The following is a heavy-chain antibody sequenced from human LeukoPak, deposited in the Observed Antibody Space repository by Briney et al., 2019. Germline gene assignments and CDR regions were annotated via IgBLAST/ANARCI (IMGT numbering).Heavy chain of an antibody. CDR3: ARDGYYYYGMDV. Sequence: GGPLSLSCAASGFTFSSYWLSGAPRAPGKGWEGVANIKQEGREKYYVDSVKGRLTISRDNAKNSLYLQMNSMRAEDTAVYYCARDGYYYYGMDVWGQGTTVTVSS. CDR1: GFTFSSYW. CDR2: IKQEGREK. J-gene: IGHJ6*02. V-gene: IGHV3-7*01.